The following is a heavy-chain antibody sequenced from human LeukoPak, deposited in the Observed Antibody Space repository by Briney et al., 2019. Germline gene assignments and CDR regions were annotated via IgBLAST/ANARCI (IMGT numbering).Heavy chain of an antibody. D-gene: IGHD6-19*01. CDR3: ARAALSSGWKAGVNH. Sequence: QPGGSLRLSCAASGFTFSTYAMHWVRQAPGKGLEWVTVISFDGTNKYYADSVKGRFTISRDSSKTTLYLQMSSLRAEDTVVYYCARAALSSGWKAGVNHWGQGTLVTVSS. CDR1: GFTFSTYA. V-gene: IGHV3-30*04. CDR2: ISFDGTNK. J-gene: IGHJ4*02.